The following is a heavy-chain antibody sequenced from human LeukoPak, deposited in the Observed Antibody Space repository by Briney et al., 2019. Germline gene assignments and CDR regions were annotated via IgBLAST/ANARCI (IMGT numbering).Heavy chain of an antibody. CDR1: GGTFSSYS. CDR3: ARDNGYYDSSGYFAYYFDY. CDR2: IIPIFGTA. V-gene: IGHV1-69*13. Sequence: SVKVSCKASGGTFSSYSISWVRQAPGQGLEWMGGIIPIFGTANYAQKFQGRVTITADESTSTAYMELSSLRSEDTAVYYCARDNGYYDSSGYFAYYFDYWGQGTLVTVSS. D-gene: IGHD3-22*01. J-gene: IGHJ4*02.